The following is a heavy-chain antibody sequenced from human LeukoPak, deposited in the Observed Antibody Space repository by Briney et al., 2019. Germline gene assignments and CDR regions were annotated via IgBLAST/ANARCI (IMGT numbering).Heavy chain of an antibody. D-gene: IGHD6-13*01. CDR2: IYYSGST. V-gene: IGHV4-59*01. Sequence: SETLSLTCTVSGGSISSYYWSWIRQPPGKGLEWIGYIYYSGSTHYNPSLNSRVTISVDTSKNQFSLKLTSVTAADTAVYYCARDMGSVAGHDYWGQGTLVTVSS. CDR3: ARDMGSVAGHDY. CDR1: GGSISSYY. J-gene: IGHJ4*02.